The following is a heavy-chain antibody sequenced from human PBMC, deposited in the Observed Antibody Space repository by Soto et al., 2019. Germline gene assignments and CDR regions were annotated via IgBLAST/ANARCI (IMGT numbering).Heavy chain of an antibody. CDR3: ARDPRPFCSGGSCYGGYYYYGMDV. CDR1: GGSVSSGSYY. CDR2: IYYSGST. Sequence: SETLSLTCTVSGGSVSSGSYYWSWIRQPPGKGLEWIGYIYYSGSTNYNPSLKSRVTISVDTSKNQFSLKLSSVTAADTAVYYCARDPRPFCSGGSCYGGYYYYGMDVWGQGTTVTVSS. D-gene: IGHD2-15*01. V-gene: IGHV4-61*01. J-gene: IGHJ6*02.